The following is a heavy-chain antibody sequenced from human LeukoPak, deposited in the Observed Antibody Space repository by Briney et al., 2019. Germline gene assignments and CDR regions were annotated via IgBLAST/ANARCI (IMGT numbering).Heavy chain of an antibody. D-gene: IGHD6-13*01. V-gene: IGHV4-34*01. Sequence: SETLSLTCTVSGGSISSYYWSWIRQPPGKGLEWIGEINHSGSTNYNPSLKSRVTISVDTSKNQFSLKLSSVTAADTAVYYCARRSSSWYRNYYFDYWGQGTLVTVSS. CDR3: ARRSSSWYRNYYFDY. J-gene: IGHJ4*02. CDR2: INHSGST. CDR1: GGSISSYY.